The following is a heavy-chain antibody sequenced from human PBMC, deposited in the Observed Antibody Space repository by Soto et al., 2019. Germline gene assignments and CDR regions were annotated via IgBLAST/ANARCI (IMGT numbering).Heavy chain of an antibody. D-gene: IGHD1-26*01. Sequence: LCVRWSVSGGSINNGDYHWIWIRQPPGKGLEWIGYIYYSGSTYYNPSLKSRVTISVDTSKNQFSLKLSSVTAADTAVYYCASTSGSYYEGPSAYGMDVWGQGTTVTVSS. CDR3: ASTSGSYYEGPSAYGMDV. CDR1: GGSINNGDYH. J-gene: IGHJ6*02. V-gene: IGHV4-30-4*08. CDR2: IYYSGST.